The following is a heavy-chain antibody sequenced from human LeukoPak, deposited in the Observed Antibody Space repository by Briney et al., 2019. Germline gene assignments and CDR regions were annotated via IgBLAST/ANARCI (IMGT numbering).Heavy chain of an antibody. D-gene: IGHD1-26*01. CDR3: ARDSGVYGMDV. J-gene: IGHJ6*02. Sequence: SETLSLTCTVSGGSISSYYWSWIRQPPGKGLEWIGYIYYSGSTNYNPSLKSRVTISVDASKNQFSLKLSSVTAADTAVYYCARDSGVYGMDVWGQGTTVTVSS. CDR1: GGSISSYY. V-gene: IGHV4-59*12. CDR2: IYYSGST.